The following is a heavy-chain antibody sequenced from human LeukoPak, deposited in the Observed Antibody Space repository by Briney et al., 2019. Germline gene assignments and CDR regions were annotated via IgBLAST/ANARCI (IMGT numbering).Heavy chain of an antibody. V-gene: IGHV1-2*02. CDR2: INPNSGGT. CDR3: ARRAYSGGSYSYYYYYYMDV. Sequence: ASVKVSCKASGYTFTGYYMHWVRQAPGQGLEWMGWINPNSGGTNYAQKFQGRVTMTRDTSISTACMELSRLRSDDTAVYYCARRAYSGGSYSYYYYYYMDVWGKGTTVTVSS. D-gene: IGHD1-26*01. CDR1: GYTFTGYY. J-gene: IGHJ6*03.